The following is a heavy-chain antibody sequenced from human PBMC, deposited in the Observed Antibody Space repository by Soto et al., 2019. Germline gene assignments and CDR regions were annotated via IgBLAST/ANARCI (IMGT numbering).Heavy chain of an antibody. D-gene: IGHD6-6*01. CDR1: GGTFSSYT. Sequence: QVQLVQSGAEVKKPGSSVNVSCKASGGTFSSYTISWVRQAPGQGLEWMGRIIPILGIANYAQKFQGRVTITADKSTSTAYMELSSLRSEDTAVYYCASPMYSSSSGLDYWGQGTLVTVSS. V-gene: IGHV1-69*02. J-gene: IGHJ4*02. CDR3: ASPMYSSSSGLDY. CDR2: IIPILGIA.